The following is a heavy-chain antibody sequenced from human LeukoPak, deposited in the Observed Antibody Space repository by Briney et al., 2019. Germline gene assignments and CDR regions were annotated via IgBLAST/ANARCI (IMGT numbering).Heavy chain of an antibody. V-gene: IGHV1-69*05. Sequence: GSSVKVSCKASGGTFSSYAISWVRQAPGQGLEWMGGIIPIFGTANYAQKFQGRVTITTDKSTSTAYMELSSLRSEDTAVYYCASSGARTNWFDPWGQGTLVTVSS. CDR2: IIPIFGTA. J-gene: IGHJ5*02. D-gene: IGHD1-1*01. CDR3: ASSGARTNWFDP. CDR1: GGTFSSYA.